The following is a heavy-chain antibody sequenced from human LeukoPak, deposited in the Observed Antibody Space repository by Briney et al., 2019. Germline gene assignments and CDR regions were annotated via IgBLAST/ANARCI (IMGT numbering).Heavy chain of an antibody. J-gene: IGHJ3*02. CDR2: IRNDGTIK. Sequence: PGGSLRLSCAASGFTFSTYGMHWVRQAPGKGLEWVAFIRNDGTIKYYADCVKGRFTISRDNSKNTLYLQMNSLRAEDTAVYYCAKNWIYSGYEYEDAFDIWGQGTMVTVSS. D-gene: IGHD5-12*01. V-gene: IGHV3-30*02. CDR3: AKNWIYSGYEYEDAFDI. CDR1: GFTFSTYG.